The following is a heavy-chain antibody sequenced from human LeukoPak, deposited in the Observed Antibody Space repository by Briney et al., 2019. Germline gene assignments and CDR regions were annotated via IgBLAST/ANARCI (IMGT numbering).Heavy chain of an antibody. CDR3: ARVSFADGGYFDY. V-gene: IGHV3-21*01. Sequence: GRSLRLSCAASGFPFSSYSMNWVRQAPGKGLEWVSSISGTGRYIYYADSMKGRFTISRDNPKNSLYLQMNSLRAEDTAVYYCARVSFADGGYFDYWGQGTLVTVSS. CDR2: ISGTGRYI. D-gene: IGHD2-15*01. J-gene: IGHJ4*02. CDR1: GFPFSSYS.